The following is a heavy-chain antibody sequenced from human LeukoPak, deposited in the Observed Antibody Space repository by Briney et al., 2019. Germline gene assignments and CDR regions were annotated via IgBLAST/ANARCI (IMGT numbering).Heavy chain of an antibody. CDR1: GFTFGAYT. V-gene: IGHV3-23*01. D-gene: IGHD1-26*01. CDR2: IFSRSESI. J-gene: IGHJ4*02. CDR3: ANPIVGATQGRDY. Sequence: PGGSLRLSCAASGFTFGAYTMNWVRQAPGKGLEWVSCIFSRSESIFYADSVKGRFTISRDNSKNTLYLQMNSLRAEDTAVYYCANPIVGATQGRDYWGQGTLVTVSS.